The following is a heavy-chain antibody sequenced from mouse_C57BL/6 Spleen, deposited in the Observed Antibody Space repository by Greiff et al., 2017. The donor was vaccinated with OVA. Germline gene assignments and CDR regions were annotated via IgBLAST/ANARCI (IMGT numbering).Heavy chain of an antibody. CDR2: IDPENGDT. D-gene: IGHD1-1*01. Sequence: VQLKESGAELVRPGASVKLSCTASGFNIKDDYMHWVKQRPEQGLEWIGWIDPENGDTEYASKFQGKATITADTSSNTAYLQLSSLTSEDTAVYYCTIFITTVVAHFDYWGQGTTLTVSS. CDR3: TIFITTVVAHFDY. CDR1: GFNIKDDY. V-gene: IGHV14-4*01. J-gene: IGHJ2*01.